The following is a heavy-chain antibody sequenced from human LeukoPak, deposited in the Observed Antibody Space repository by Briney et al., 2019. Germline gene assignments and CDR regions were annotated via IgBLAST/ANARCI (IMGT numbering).Heavy chain of an antibody. D-gene: IGHD2-21*01. CDR3: VRERTMVGGADI. V-gene: IGHV4-61*02. J-gene: IGHJ3*02. CDR1: GGSISSDTCY. Sequence: SETLSLTCTVSGGSISSDTCYWSWIRQPAGKGLEWIGRMYNSGSTNYNPSLKGRVSISVDTSNNQFSLRLSSVTAPDTAVYYCVRERTMVGGADIWGQGTKVTVSS. CDR2: MYNSGST.